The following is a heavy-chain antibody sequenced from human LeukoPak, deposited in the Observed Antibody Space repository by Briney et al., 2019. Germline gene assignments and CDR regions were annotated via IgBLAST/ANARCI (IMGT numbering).Heavy chain of an antibody. CDR2: INAGNGNT. V-gene: IGHV1-3*01. CDR1: GYTFTSYA. Sequence: ASVKVSCKASGYTFTSYAMHWVRQAPGQRLEWMGWINAGNGNTKYSQKSQGRVTITRDTSASTAYMELSSLRSEDTAVYYCARDREKGSSSEWAVPEHWGQGTLVTVSS. J-gene: IGHJ1*01. CDR3: ARDREKGSSSEWAVPEH. D-gene: IGHD6-6*01.